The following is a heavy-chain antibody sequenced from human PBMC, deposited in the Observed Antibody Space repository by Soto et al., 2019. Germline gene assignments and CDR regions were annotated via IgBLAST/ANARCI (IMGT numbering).Heavy chain of an antibody. V-gene: IGHV1-18*01. Sequence: ASVKVSCKASGYTFTSYGISWVRQAPGQGLEWMGWISAYNGNTNYAQKLQGRVTMTTDTSTSTAYMELRSLRSDDTAVYYCARLTRGSGSYTFDYWGQGTLVTVSS. CDR3: ARLTRGSGSYTFDY. CDR2: ISAYNGNT. CDR1: GYTFTSYG. D-gene: IGHD3-10*01. J-gene: IGHJ4*02.